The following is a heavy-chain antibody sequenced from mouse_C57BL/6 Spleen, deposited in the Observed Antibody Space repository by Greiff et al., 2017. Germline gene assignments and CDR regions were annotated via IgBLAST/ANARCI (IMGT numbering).Heavy chain of an antibody. CDR1: GFTFSSYA. J-gene: IGHJ2*01. V-gene: IGHV5-4*01. D-gene: IGHD4-1*01. CDR2: ISDGGSYT. Sequence: EVQLVESGGGLVKPGGSLKLSCAASGFTFSSYAMSWVRPTPEKRLEWVATISDGGSYTYYPDNVKGRFTISRDNAKNNLYLQMSHLKSEDTAMYYCARDLTGTGDYCDDWGQGTTLTVSS. CDR3: ARDLTGTGDYCDD.